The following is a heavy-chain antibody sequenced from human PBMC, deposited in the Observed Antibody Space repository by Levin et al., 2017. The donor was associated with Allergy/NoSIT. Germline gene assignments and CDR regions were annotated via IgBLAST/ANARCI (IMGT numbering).Heavy chain of an antibody. Sequence: GESLKISCAASGFTFSSYGMHWVRQAPGKGLEWVAVISYDGSNKYYADSVKGRFTISRDNSKNTLYLQMNSLRAEDTAVYYCAKDPRGRGSYYYYYGMDVWGQGTTVTVSS. CDR1: GFTFSSYG. CDR2: ISYDGSNK. V-gene: IGHV3-30*18. CDR3: AKDPRGRGSYYYYYGMDV. J-gene: IGHJ6*02. D-gene: IGHD1-26*01.